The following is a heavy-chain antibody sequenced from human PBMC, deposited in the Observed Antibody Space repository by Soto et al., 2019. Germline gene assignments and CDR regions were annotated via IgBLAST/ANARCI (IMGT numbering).Heavy chain of an antibody. J-gene: IGHJ4*02. V-gene: IGHV3-23*01. Sequence: GGSLRLSCAASGFTFSSYAMSWVRQAPGKGLEWVSAISGSGGSTYYADSVKGRFTISRDNSKNTLYLQMNSLRAEDTAVYYCAKTTAAHYYDSSGYYWYWGQGTLVTVSS. CDR2: ISGSGGST. CDR3: AKTTAAHYYDSSGYYWY. CDR1: GFTFSSYA. D-gene: IGHD3-22*01.